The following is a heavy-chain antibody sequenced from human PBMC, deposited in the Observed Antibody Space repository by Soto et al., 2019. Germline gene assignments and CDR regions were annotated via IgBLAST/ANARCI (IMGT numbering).Heavy chain of an antibody. V-gene: IGHV4-39*01. CDR2: IYYSGST. D-gene: IGHD5-12*01. CDR3: VVDSGYDSVGYYYYYGMDV. Sequence: SETLSLTCTVSGGSISSSSYYWCWIRQPPGKGLEWIGSIYYSGSTYYNPSLKSRVTISVDTSKNQFSLKLSSVTAADTAVYYCVVDSGYDSVGYYYYYGMDVWGQGTTVTVSS. CDR1: GGSISSSSYY. J-gene: IGHJ6*02.